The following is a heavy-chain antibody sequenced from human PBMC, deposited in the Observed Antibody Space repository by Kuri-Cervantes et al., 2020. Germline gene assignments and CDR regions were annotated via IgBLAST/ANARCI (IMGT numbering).Heavy chain of an antibody. CDR2: ISYDGSNK. Sequence: GESLKISCAASGFTFSSYAMHWVRQAPGKGLEWVAVISYDGSNKYYADSVKGRFTISRDNAKNSLYLQMNSLRAEDTAIYYCARGERYCTSPSCHRSLDVWGKGTTVTVSS. D-gene: IGHD2-2*01. CDR1: GFTFSSYA. CDR3: ARGERYCTSPSCHRSLDV. J-gene: IGHJ6*04. V-gene: IGHV3-30*07.